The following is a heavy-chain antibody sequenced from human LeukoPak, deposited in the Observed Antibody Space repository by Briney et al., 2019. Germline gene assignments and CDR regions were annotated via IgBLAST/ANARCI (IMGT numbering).Heavy chain of an antibody. D-gene: IGHD4-23*01. V-gene: IGHV3-23*01. J-gene: IGHJ4*02. CDR2: IGRYGGDI. Sequence: PGGSLRLSCAASGFTFSSYAMTWVRQAPGKGLEWVSVIGRYGGDIHYADSVEGRFTISRDNSKNTLYLQMNSLRVEDTAIYYCAKHAPPTTVVTRFFDSWGQGTLVTVSS. CDR1: GFTFSSYA. CDR3: AKHAPPTTVVTRFFDS.